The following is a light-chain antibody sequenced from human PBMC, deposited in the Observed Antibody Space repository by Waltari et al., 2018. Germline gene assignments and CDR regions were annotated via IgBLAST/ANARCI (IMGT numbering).Light chain of an antibody. J-gene: IGLJ1*01. V-gene: IGLV2-14*01. Sequence: QSALTQPASVSGSPGESITISCTGTSTDIGGYVYVSWYQQHPDKAPKLISYEVNSRPSWVSARFSGSRSGNTASLTISGLQAEDAADYYCSSYTSSDTLVLGTGTKVIVL. CDR3: SSYTSSDTLV. CDR2: EVN. CDR1: STDIGGYVY.